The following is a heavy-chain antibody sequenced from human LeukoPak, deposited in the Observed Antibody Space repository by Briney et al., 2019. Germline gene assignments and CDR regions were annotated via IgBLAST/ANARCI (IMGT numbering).Heavy chain of an antibody. D-gene: IGHD3-22*01. CDR2: IDQDGIEK. J-gene: IGHJ6*02. CDR1: ELTFSSYW. V-gene: IGHV3-7*01. Sequence: GGSLRLSGEASELTFSSYWMSWVGQEPGKGLEWVANIDQDGIEKNYVDSVKGRFIITRDNAKKSLYLEMDSLRVEDTAVYYCARGDDSSGYYYEAYYYGMNVWGQGTTVTVSS. CDR3: ARGDDSSGYYYEAYYYGMNV.